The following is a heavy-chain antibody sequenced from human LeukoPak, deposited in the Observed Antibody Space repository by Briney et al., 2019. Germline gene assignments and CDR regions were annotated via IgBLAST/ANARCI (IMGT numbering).Heavy chain of an antibody. CDR2: ISYDGSNK. J-gene: IGHJ4*02. CDR1: GFTFSSYG. D-gene: IGHD4-17*01. Sequence: GGSLRLSCAASGFTFSSYGMHWVRQAPGKGLEWVAVISYDGSNKYYADSVKGRFTISRDNSKNTLYLQMNSLRAEDTAVYYCAKEPQDYGDYGWGTRGTLDYWGQGTLVTVSS. V-gene: IGHV3-30*18. CDR3: AKEPQDYGDYGWGTRGTLDY.